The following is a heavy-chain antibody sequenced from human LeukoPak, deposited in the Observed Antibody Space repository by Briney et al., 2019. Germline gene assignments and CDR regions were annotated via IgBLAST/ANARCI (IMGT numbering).Heavy chain of an antibody. CDR2: ISSSSSYI. D-gene: IGHD3-22*01. CDR3: ARDRNYDGSVFYEDDYFDY. CDR1: GFTFSNYT. V-gene: IGHV3-21*01. J-gene: IGHJ4*02. Sequence: GGSLRLSCAASGFTFSNYTMNWVRQAPGKWLELVSSISSSSSYIHYADSVKGRFSISRDNAKNSLYLQMNSLRAEDTAVYYCARDRNYDGSVFYEDDYFDYWGQGTLVTVSS.